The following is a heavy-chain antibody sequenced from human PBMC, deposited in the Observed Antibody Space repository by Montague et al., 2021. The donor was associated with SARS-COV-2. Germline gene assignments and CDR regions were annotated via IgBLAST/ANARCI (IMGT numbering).Heavy chain of an antibody. CDR2: IYYSGTT. V-gene: IGHV4-39*01. D-gene: IGHD3-10*01. CDR1: GGSISSNNNY. Sequence: SETLSLTYTVSGGSISSNNNYWGWIRQSAGKGLEWIGSIYYSGTTYYNPSLKSRVTISVDTSKNQFSLRLSSVTATDTSVYYCARSTATFGESHNWFAPWGQGTLVIVSS. J-gene: IGHJ5*02. CDR3: ARSTATFGESHNWFAP.